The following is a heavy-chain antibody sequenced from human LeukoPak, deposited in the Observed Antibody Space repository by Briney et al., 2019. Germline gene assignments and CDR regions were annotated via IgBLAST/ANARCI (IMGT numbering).Heavy chain of an antibody. CDR1: GYTFTGYY. V-gene: IGHV1-2*02. D-gene: IGHD3-3*01. J-gene: IGHJ4*02. Sequence: ASVKVSCKASGYTFTGYYMHWVRQAPGQGLEWMGWINPNSGGTNYAQKFQGRVTMTRDTSISTAYMELSRLRSDNTAVYYCARVRSRGYDFWSGYPDYWGQGTLVTVSS. CDR3: ARVRSRGYDFWSGYPDY. CDR2: INPNSGGT.